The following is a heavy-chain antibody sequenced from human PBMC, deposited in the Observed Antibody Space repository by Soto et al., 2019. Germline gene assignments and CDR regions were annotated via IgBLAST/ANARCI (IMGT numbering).Heavy chain of an antibody. CDR3: ARNKITGLCDY. D-gene: IGHD2-8*02. J-gene: IGHJ4*02. Sequence: SETLSLTCAVYGGSFSGYYWTWIRQPPGTGLEWIGEINHSGSTNYNPSLKSRVTISVDTSKNQFSLKLTSVTAADTAVYYCARNKITGLCDYWGQGTLVTVS. V-gene: IGHV4-34*01. CDR1: GGSFSGYY. CDR2: INHSGST.